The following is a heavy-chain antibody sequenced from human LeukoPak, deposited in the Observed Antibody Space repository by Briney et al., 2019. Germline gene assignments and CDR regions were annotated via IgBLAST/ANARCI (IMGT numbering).Heavy chain of an antibody. CDR2: IYHSGST. V-gene: IGHV4-38-2*02. Sequence: SETLSLTCTVSGCSISSGYYWGWIRQPPGKGLEWIGSIYHSGSTYYNPSLKSRVTISVDTSKNQFSLKLSSVTAADTAVYYCARVGWLPYWGQGTLVTVSS. CDR3: ARVGWLPY. CDR1: GCSISSGYY. D-gene: IGHD5-12*01. J-gene: IGHJ4*02.